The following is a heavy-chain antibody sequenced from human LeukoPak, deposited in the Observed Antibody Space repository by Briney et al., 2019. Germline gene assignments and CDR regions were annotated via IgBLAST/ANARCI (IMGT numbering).Heavy chain of an antibody. CDR3: ARFGTSSSRFFDQ. J-gene: IGHJ4*02. CDR1: GGSISAYY. CDR2: IHYSGTT. Sequence: SETLSLTCTVSGGSISAYYWSGIRQPPGKGLEWIGYIHYSGTTNYYPSLKSRVTIALDTSKNQFSLKLNSVTAADTAVYYCARFGTSSSRFFDQWGQGTLVTVSS. D-gene: IGHD6-6*01. V-gene: IGHV4-59*01.